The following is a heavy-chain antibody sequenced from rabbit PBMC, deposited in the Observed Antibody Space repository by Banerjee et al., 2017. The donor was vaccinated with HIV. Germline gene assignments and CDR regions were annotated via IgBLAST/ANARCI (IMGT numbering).Heavy chain of an antibody. CDR1: GFDLSDYYY. V-gene: IGHV1S45*01. CDR3: ARNYVNAFDP. D-gene: IGHD1-1*01. Sequence: QQQLEESGGGLVKPGASLTLTCTASGFDLSDYYYIYWVRQAPGKGLEWIGCIDTSDGDTDYANWPKGRFTISKASSTTVTLQMTSLTAADTATYFCARNYVNAFDPWGQGTLVTVS. J-gene: IGHJ2*01. CDR2: IDTSDGDT.